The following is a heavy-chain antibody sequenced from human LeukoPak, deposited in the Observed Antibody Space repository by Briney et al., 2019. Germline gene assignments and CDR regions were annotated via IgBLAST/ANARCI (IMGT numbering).Heavy chain of an antibody. J-gene: IGHJ4*02. V-gene: IGHV3-7*03. D-gene: IGHD2/OR15-2a*01. Sequence: GGSLRLSCAASGFSFSGYWMTWVRQAPGKGLEWVANIKEDGSEKYYADFVKGRFTISRDNAKNSLDLQMNSLRAKDTAVYYCARRGSTDYWGQGTLVTVSS. CDR1: GFSFSGYW. CDR2: IKEDGSEK. CDR3: ARRGSTDY.